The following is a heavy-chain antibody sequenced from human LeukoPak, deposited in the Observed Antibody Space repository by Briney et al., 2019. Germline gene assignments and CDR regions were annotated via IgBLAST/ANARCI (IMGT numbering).Heavy chain of an antibody. CDR1: GFTFSNYG. Sequence: PGGSLRLSCAASGFTFSNYGIHWVRQAPGKGLESVAFIWYDGSNKYYADSVKGRFTISRDNSKNTLYLQMNSLRAEDTAVYYCAKDSGGNQFSYYMDVWSKGTTVTVSS. J-gene: IGHJ6*03. CDR2: IWYDGSNK. CDR3: AKDSGGNQFSYYMDV. D-gene: IGHD4-23*01. V-gene: IGHV3-30*02.